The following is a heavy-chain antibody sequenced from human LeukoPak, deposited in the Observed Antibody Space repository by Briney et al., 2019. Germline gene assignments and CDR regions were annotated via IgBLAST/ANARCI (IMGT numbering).Heavy chain of an antibody. CDR1: GGSISSYY. Sequence: SETLSLTCTVSGGSISSYYWSWIRQPPGKGLEWIGYIYYSGSTYYNPSLKSRVTISVDTSKNQFSLKLSSVTAADTAVYYCASTAYGDEELFDYWGQGTLVTVSS. CDR3: ASTAYGDEELFDY. J-gene: IGHJ4*02. D-gene: IGHD4-17*01. CDR2: IYYSGST. V-gene: IGHV4-59*08.